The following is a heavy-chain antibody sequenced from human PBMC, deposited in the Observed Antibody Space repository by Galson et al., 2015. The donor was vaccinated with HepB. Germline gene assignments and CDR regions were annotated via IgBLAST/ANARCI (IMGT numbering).Heavy chain of an antibody. CDR2: INSDGSST. V-gene: IGHV3-74*01. Sequence: SLRLSCAASGFTFSSYWMHWVRQAPGKGLVWVSRINSDGSSTSYADSVKGRFTISRDNAKNTLYLQMNSLRAEDTAVYYCARDSYYDFWSGYYPNYYYYYGMDVWGQGTTVTVSS. CDR1: GFTFSSYW. D-gene: IGHD3-3*01. CDR3: ARDSYYDFWSGYYPNYYYYYGMDV. J-gene: IGHJ6*02.